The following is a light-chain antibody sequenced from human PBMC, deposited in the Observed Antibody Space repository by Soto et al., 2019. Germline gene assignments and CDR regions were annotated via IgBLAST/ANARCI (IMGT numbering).Light chain of an antibody. CDR2: DVS. Sequence: QSALTQPASVSGSPGQSITVSCTGTSSDVGRYNYVSWYQQHPGKAPKLMIYDVSYRPSGISSRFSGSKSGNTASLTISGLQAEDEADYYCSSYTSSDTQLFGGGTKLTVL. V-gene: IGLV2-14*03. CDR3: SSYTSSDTQL. J-gene: IGLJ2*01. CDR1: SSDVGRYNY.